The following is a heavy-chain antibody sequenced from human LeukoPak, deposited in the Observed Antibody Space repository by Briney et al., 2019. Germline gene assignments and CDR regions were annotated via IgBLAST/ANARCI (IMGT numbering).Heavy chain of an antibody. Sequence: ASVKVSCEASGYTFTSYGISWVRQAPGQGLEWMGWISAYNGNTNYAQKLQGRVTMTTDTSTSTACMELRSLRSDDTAVYYCARDLPWYYYDSSGYYFFDYWGQGTLVTVSS. CDR3: ARDLPWYYYDSSGYYFFDY. J-gene: IGHJ4*02. D-gene: IGHD3-22*01. V-gene: IGHV1-18*01. CDR2: ISAYNGNT. CDR1: GYTFTSYG.